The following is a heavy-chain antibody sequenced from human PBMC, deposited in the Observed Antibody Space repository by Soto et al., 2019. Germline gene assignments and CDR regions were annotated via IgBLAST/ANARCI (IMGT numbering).Heavy chain of an antibody. J-gene: IGHJ6*03. CDR2: INSTTGAT. CDR3: ARGPAFDYSSGWDRYYYYYMDV. CDR1: GFTFSNYA. V-gene: IGHV3-23*01. D-gene: IGHD6-19*01. Sequence: EVQLLESGGGLVQPGGSLRLSCAASGFTFSNYAMNWVRQAPGKGLEWVSTINSTTGATYYADSVKGRFTISRDNSKNTLYLEMNTLRAEDTAVYYCARGPAFDYSSGWDRYYYYYMDVWGKGTTVTVSS.